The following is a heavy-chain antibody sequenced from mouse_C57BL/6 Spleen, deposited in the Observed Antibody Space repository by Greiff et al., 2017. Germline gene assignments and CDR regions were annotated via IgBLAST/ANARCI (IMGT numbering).Heavy chain of an antibody. CDR2: IDPSDSYT. Sequence: QVQLQQPGAELVMPGASVKLSCKASGYTFTSYWMHWVKQRPGQGLEWIGEIDPSDSYTNYNQKFKGKSTLTVDKSSSTAYMQLSSLTSEDSAVYYCARRGWSSGDMDYWGQGTSVTVSS. CDR1: GYTFTSYW. J-gene: IGHJ4*01. V-gene: IGHV1-69*01. D-gene: IGHD2-3*01. CDR3: ARRGWSSGDMDY.